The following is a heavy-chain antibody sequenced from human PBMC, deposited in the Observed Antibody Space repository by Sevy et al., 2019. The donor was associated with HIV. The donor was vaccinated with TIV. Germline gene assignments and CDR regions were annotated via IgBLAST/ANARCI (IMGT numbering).Heavy chain of an antibody. J-gene: IGHJ6*02. D-gene: IGHD6-13*01. Sequence: SETLSLTCTVSGGSISSGDYYWSWIRQPPGKGLEWIGYIYYSGSTYYNPSLKSRVTISVDTSKNQFSLMLSSVTAADTAVYYCARSGPYSSSWYPPYYYYGMDVWGQGTTVTFSS. CDR2: IYYSGST. CDR1: GGSISSGDYY. CDR3: ARSGPYSSSWYPPYYYYGMDV. V-gene: IGHV4-30-4*01.